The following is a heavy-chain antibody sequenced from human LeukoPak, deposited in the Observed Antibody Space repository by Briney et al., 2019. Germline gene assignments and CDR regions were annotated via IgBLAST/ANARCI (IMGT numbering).Heavy chain of an antibody. CDR3: AREADSSGSYYFDY. CDR2: INPNSGGT. D-gene: IGHD1-26*01. V-gene: IGHV1-2*02. Sequence: ASVKVSCKASGYTFTGYYMHWVRQAPGQGLEWMGWINPNSGGTNYAQKFQGRVTMTRDTSVSTAYMELSRLRSDDTAVYYCAREADSSGSYYFDYWGQGTLVTVSS. J-gene: IGHJ4*02. CDR1: GYTFTGYY.